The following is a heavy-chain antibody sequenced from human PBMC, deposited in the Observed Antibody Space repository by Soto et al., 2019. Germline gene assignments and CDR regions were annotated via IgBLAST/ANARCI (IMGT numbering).Heavy chain of an antibody. D-gene: IGHD5-18*01. CDR1: GFTFSSYS. J-gene: IGHJ4*02. Sequence: LRLSCAASGFTFSSYSMNWVRQAPGKGLEWVSSISSSSYIYYADSVKGRFTISRDNAKNSLYLQMNSLRAEDTAVYYCARDPSGPNTAMATFDYRGQGTLVTVSS. CDR2: ISSSSYI. CDR3: ARDPSGPNTAMATFDY. V-gene: IGHV3-21*01.